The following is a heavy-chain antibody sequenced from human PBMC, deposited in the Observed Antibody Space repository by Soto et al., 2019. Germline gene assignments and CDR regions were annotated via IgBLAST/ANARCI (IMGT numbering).Heavy chain of an antibody. CDR1: GGSISSYY. J-gene: IGHJ6*02. CDR2: IYYSGST. CDR3: AIGYYDFWSGYLGAKGYYYGMDV. Sequence: SETLSLTCTVSGGSISSYYWSWIRQPPGKGLEWIGYIYYSGSTNYNPSPKSRVTISVDTSKNQFSLKLSSVTAADTAVYYCAIGYYDFWSGYLGAKGYYYGMDVWGQGTTVTVSS. V-gene: IGHV4-59*01. D-gene: IGHD3-3*01.